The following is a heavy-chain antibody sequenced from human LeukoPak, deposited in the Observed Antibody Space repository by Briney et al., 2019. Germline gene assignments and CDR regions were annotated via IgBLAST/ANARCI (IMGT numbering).Heavy chain of an antibody. CDR1: GGSFSGYC. CDR2: INHSGST. Sequence: WDTVSLTCAAYGGSFSGYCWSWVRQPPGKGLEWIGEINHSGSTNYYPSLKSRVTISVDTTKNQFSLKLSSVTAADTAVYYCARGLSGIRFDPWGQGTLVTVSS. D-gene: IGHD1-26*01. V-gene: IGHV4-34*01. J-gene: IGHJ5*02. CDR3: ARGLSGIRFDP.